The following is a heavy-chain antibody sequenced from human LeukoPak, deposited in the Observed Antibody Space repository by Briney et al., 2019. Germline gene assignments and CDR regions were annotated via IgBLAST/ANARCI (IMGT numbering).Heavy chain of an antibody. Sequence: PGGSLRLSCAASGFTFSSYAMHWVRQAPGKGLEWVAVISYDGSNKYYADSVKGRFTISRDHSKNTLYLQMNSLRAEDTAVYYCARVEQWLVGAFDIWGQGTMVTVSS. V-gene: IGHV3-30*14. J-gene: IGHJ3*02. D-gene: IGHD6-19*01. CDR3: ARVEQWLVGAFDI. CDR2: ISYDGSNK. CDR1: GFTFSSYA.